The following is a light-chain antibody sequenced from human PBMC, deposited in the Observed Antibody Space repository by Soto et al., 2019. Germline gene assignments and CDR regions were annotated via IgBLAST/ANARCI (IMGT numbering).Light chain of an antibody. CDR2: AAS. CDR3: QKYTNVPA. V-gene: IGKV1-27*01. CDR1: QGISNY. J-gene: IGKJ4*01. Sequence: IQMTQSPSSLSASVGDRVTITCRASQGISNYLAWYQQIPGKVPKLLISAASTLQSGVPSRFSGSGSGTAFTLNISSLQPEDVATYYCQKYTNVPAFGGGTKVEIK.